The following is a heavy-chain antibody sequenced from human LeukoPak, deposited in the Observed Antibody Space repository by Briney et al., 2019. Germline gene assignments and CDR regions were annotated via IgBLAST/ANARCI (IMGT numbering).Heavy chain of an antibody. CDR1: GFTVSSNY. V-gene: IGHV3-53*01. D-gene: IGHD6-13*01. CDR2: VYTGGST. J-gene: IGHJ4*02. CDR3: ARGLAAAGLYFDY. Sequence: GGSLRLSCAASGFTVSSNYMTWVRQAPGKGLEWVSVVYTGGSTYTADSVKGRFTISRDNSKNTLYLQMNSLRAEDTAVYYCARGLAAAGLYFDYWGQGTLVTVSS.